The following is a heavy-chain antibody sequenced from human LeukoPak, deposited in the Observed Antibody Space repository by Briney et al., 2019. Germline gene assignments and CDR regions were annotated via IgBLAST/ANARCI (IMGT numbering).Heavy chain of an antibody. Sequence: PGGSLRLSCGASGFTFSDAWMSWVRQAPGKGLEWVGRIKSWDAGGATAYAAPVKGRFTISRDDSKTTMYMVMNSLQTEDTAVYYCATTRRGDGIGYWDQGTLVTVSS. V-gene: IGHV3-15*01. CDR3: ATTRRGDGIGY. J-gene: IGHJ4*02. D-gene: IGHD2-21*02. CDR1: GFTFSDAW. CDR2: IKSWDAGGAT.